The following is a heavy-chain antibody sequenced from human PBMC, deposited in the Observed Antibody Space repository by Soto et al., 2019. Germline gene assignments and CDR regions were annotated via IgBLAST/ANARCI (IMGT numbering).Heavy chain of an antibody. J-gene: IGHJ6*02. CDR2: IDPSDSYT. D-gene: IGHD2-2*01. CDR1: GYSFTSYW. Sequence: PGESLKISCKGSGYSFTSYWISWVRQMPGKGLEWMGRIDPSDSYTNYSPSFQGHVTISADKSISTAYLQWSSLKASDTAMYYCARSYCSSTSCFPGYYYYGMDVWGQGTTVTVSS. CDR3: ARSYCSSTSCFPGYYYYGMDV. V-gene: IGHV5-10-1*01.